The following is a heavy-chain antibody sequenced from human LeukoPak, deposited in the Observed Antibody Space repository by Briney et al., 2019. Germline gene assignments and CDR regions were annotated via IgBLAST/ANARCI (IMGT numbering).Heavy chain of an antibody. J-gene: IGHJ4*02. V-gene: IGHV3-15*01. CDR1: GFTFSNAW. CDR2: IKSKTDGGTT. Sequence: GGSLRLSCAASGFTFSNAWMSWVRQAPGKGLERVGRIKSKTDGGTTDYAAPVKGRFTISRDDSKNTLYLQMNSLKTEDTAVYYCTTTISGVLWFGELSHLDYWGQGTLVTVSS. CDR3: TTTISGVLWFGELSHLDY. D-gene: IGHD3-10*01.